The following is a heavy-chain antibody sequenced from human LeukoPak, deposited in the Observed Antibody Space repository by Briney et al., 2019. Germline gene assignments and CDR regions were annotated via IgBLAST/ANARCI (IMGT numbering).Heavy chain of an antibody. Sequence: ASXTLSLTCTVSGGSISSYYWSWIRQPAGKGLEWIGRIYTSGSTNYNPSLKSRVAMSVDTSKNQFSLKLTSVTAADTAVYYCARLVVITTFDWFDPWGQGTLVTVSS. J-gene: IGHJ5*02. CDR2: IYTSGST. CDR1: GGSISSYY. D-gene: IGHD3-22*01. CDR3: ARLVVITTFDWFDP. V-gene: IGHV4-4*07.